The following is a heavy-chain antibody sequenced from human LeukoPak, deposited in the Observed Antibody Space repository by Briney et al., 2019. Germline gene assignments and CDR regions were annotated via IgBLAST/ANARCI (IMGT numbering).Heavy chain of an antibody. J-gene: IGHJ5*02. CDR2: INNDGGST. CDR1: GLTFSSYW. D-gene: IGHD6-13*01. Sequence: GGSLRLSCAPSGLTFSSYWMHSVRQAPGNGLVWVSRINNDGGSTTYADCVKGRFTISRGNAKNTLYLQMNSLRAEDTAVYYCARPTKEGSSWYWWFDPWGQGTLVTVSS. V-gene: IGHV3-74*01. CDR3: ARPTKEGSSWYWWFDP.